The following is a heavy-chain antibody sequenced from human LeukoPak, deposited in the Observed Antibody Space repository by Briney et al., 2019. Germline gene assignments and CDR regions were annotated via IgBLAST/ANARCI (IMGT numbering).Heavy chain of an antibody. J-gene: IGHJ4*02. CDR1: GYTFTSYG. CDR2: ISAYNGNT. CDR3: ARVTEEFFSDTTLIDY. V-gene: IGHV1-18*01. D-gene: IGHD3-10*01. Sequence: GASVKVSCKASGYTFTSYGISWVRQAPGQGLEWMGRISAYNGNTNYAQTLQGTVTMTTDTSTSTAYMELRSLRSDDTAVYYCARVTEEFFSDTTLIDYWGQGTLVSVSS.